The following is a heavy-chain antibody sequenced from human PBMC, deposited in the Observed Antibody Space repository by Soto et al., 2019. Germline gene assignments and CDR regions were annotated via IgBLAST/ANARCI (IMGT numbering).Heavy chain of an antibody. V-gene: IGHV3-64D*06. CDR2: ISSNGGSR. CDR3: VKLTNTYYDF. Sequence: GGSLRLSCSASGFTVSDYALHWVRQAPGKGLEYVSSISSNGGSRYYADSVKGRFTISRDNSKNTVYFQMTSLRADDTAVYYCVKLTNTYYDFWGQGTLVTVSS. CDR1: GFTVSDYA. D-gene: IGHD3-3*01. J-gene: IGHJ4*02.